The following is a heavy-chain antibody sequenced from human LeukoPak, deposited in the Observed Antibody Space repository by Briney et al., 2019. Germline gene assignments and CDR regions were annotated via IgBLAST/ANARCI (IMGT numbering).Heavy chain of an antibody. CDR2: IYSGGST. V-gene: IGHV3-66*01. CDR1: GFTVSSNY. D-gene: IGHD4-23*01. Sequence: HPGGSLRLSCAASGFTVSSNYMSWVRQAPGKGLEWVSVIYSGGSTYYSDSVKGRFTISRDNAKNSLYLQMNSLRAEDTAVYYCASPAEVKAYYFDYWGQGTLVTVSS. CDR3: ASPAEVKAYYFDY. J-gene: IGHJ4*02.